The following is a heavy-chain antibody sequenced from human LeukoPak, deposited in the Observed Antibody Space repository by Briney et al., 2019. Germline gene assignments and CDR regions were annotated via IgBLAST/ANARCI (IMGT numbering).Heavy chain of an antibody. J-gene: IGHJ5*02. CDR3: AREPTYYDFWSGYYSVTGFDP. CDR2: INHSGST. D-gene: IGHD3-3*01. CDR1: GGSFSGYY. Sequence: SETLSLTCAVYGGSFSGYYWSWIRQPPGKGLEWIGEINHSGSTNYNPSLKSRVTISVGTSKNQFSLKLSSVTAADTAVYYCAREPTYYDFWSGYYSVTGFDPWGQGTLVTVSS. V-gene: IGHV4-34*01.